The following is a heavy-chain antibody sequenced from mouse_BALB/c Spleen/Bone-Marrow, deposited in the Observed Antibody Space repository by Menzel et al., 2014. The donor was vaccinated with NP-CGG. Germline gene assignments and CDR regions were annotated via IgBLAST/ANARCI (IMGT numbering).Heavy chain of an antibody. V-gene: IGHV14-4*02. J-gene: IGHJ2*01. CDR3: NARSYDYEGYYFDY. CDR1: GFNIADFY. Sequence: EVKLQESGAELVRSGASVKLSCTASGFNIADFYINWVNQRPEQGLEWIGWIDPENIDNEFAPRLQGKATMTADTSTNTAYLQLSSLTSEDTAVYYCNARSYDYEGYYFDYGGQGTTLTFSS. D-gene: IGHD2-4*01. CDR2: IDPENIDN.